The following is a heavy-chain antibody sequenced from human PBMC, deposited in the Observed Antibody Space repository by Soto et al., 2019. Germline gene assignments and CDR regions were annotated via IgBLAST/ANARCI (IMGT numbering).Heavy chain of an antibody. CDR2: IIPILGIT. CDR3: ARDLGDTSFTRGY. CDR1: GGTFSSYT. V-gene: IGHV1-69*08. J-gene: IGHJ4*02. Sequence: QVQLVQSGAEVKMPGSSVKVSCKASGGTFSSYTFSWVRQAAGEGLEWVGRIIPILGITNYAPKFQGRVTITADKSTTTGYLELNSLRSEDTAVYYCARDLGDTSFTRGYWGQGTLVTVSS. D-gene: IGHD5-18*01.